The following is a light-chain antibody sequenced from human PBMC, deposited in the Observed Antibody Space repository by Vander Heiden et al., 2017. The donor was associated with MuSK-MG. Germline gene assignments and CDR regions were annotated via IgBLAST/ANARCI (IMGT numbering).Light chain of an antibody. Sequence: SYELTQPPSVSVSPGQTASITCSGDNLGDKYACWYQQKPGQSPVLVIYQDIKRPSGIPERFSGSNSGNTATLTIRGIQALVEADYYCQAWDSSVVFGGGTKLNVL. CDR3: QAWDSSVV. CDR1: NLGDKY. V-gene: IGLV3-1*01. J-gene: IGLJ2*01. CDR2: QDI.